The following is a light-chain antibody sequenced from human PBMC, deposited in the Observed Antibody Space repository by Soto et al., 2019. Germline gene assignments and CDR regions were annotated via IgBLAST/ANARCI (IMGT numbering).Light chain of an antibody. CDR2: CAS. CDR1: PRVSSN. Sequence: DIMMTQSPATLSVSPRDRATLSCRASPRVSSNLAWYQQIPAQTPSLLMYCASTRATTSSVACSGGESGTEVTLTISILHSEDLAVSYWHQYDDRPDALGQGTKVDI. J-gene: IGKJ2*01. CDR3: HQYDDRPDA. V-gene: IGKV3-15*01.